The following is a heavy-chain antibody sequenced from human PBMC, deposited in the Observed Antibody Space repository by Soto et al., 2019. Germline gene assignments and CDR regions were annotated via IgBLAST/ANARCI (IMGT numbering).Heavy chain of an antibody. Sequence: GGSLRLSCAASGFTFSSYAMSWVRQAPGKGLEWVSAISGSGGSTYYADSVKGRFTISRDNSKNTLYLQMNSLRAEDTAVYYCAKVIEFGVVITYYFDYWGQGTLVTVSS. D-gene: IGHD3-3*01. V-gene: IGHV3-23*01. CDR3: AKVIEFGVVITYYFDY. J-gene: IGHJ4*02. CDR2: ISGSGGST. CDR1: GFTFSSYA.